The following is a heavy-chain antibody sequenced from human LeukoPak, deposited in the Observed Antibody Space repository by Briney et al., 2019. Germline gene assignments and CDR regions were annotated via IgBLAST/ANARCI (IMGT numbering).Heavy chain of an antibody. J-gene: IGHJ6*02. CDR2: IYYSGST. Sequence: SETLSLTCTVSGGTISSYYWNWIRQPPGEGLEWIGYIYYSGSTNYNPSLKSRVTISVDTSKNQFSLKLNSVTAADTAVYYCARSLQYNNNNYFYYGMDVWGQGTTVTVSS. D-gene: IGHD3-10*01. CDR1: GGTISSYY. CDR3: ARSLQYNNNNYFYYGMDV. V-gene: IGHV4-59*01.